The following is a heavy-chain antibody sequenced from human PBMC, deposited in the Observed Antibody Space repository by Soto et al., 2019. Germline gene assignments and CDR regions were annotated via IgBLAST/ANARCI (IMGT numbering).Heavy chain of an antibody. V-gene: IGHV3-23*01. J-gene: IGHJ4*02. CDR1: GFTFSSYA. CDR3: LKDLVASNANYYDY. CDR2: ISGSGGST. D-gene: IGHD2-15*01. Sequence: GGSLRLSCAASGFTFSSYAMSWVRQALGKGMEWVVAISGSGGSTYYADSVKGRFTISRENSKNTLYLQMNSLRAEDAAVYYCLKDLVASNANYYDYRGQGSLVTVSS.